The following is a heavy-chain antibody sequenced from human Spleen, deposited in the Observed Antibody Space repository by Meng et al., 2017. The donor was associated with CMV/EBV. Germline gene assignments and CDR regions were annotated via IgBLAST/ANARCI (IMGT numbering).Heavy chain of an antibody. CDR3: AREHHSNSRGFDP. J-gene: IGHJ5*02. D-gene: IGHD4-11*01. Sequence: GESLKISCAASGFSFNTYALHWVRQAPGKGPEWVAVISYDGSIKFYADSVKGRFTLSRDNSKNTLFMQMNSLRAEDTAVYYCAREHHSNSRGFDPWGQGTLVTVSS. CDR1: GFSFNTYA. CDR2: ISYDGSIK. V-gene: IGHV3-30-3*01.